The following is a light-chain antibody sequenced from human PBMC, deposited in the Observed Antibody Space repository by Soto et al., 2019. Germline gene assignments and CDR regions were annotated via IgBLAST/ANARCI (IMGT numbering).Light chain of an antibody. CDR1: SSDVGSYNL. J-gene: IGLJ1*01. Sequence: QSVLTQPASVSGSPGQSITLSCTGTSSDVGSYNLVSWYQQHPGKAPKLMIYEGSKRPSGVSNRFSGSKSGNTASLTISGLQAEDEADYCCSSYASSTTPYVFGTGIKVTVL. V-gene: IGLV2-14*02. CDR3: SSYASSTTPYV. CDR2: EGS.